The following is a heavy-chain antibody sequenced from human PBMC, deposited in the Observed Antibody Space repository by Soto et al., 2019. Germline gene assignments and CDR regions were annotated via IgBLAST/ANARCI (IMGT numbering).Heavy chain of an antibody. D-gene: IGHD1-1*01. Sequence: QITLKESGPTLVKPTQVLTLTCSFSGFSLSTLGAGVGWVRQPPGKALEWLALIYWDDDRQYSPSLETRLTITKDTSKNQVVLTLTNMDPVDTGTYFCAHTQLTTGANAFDVWGQGTIVTVSS. CDR2: IYWDDDR. V-gene: IGHV2-5*02. J-gene: IGHJ3*01. CDR1: GFSLSTLGAG. CDR3: AHTQLTTGANAFDV.